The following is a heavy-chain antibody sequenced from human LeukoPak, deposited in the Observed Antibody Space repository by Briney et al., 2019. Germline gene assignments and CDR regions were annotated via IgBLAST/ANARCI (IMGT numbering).Heavy chain of an antibody. CDR1: GGSISSHY. D-gene: IGHD4-17*01. CDR3: ARGAAFYGRYYYYYMDV. V-gene: IGHV4-59*11. CDR2: IYYSGST. Sequence: SETLSLTCTVSGGSISSHYWSWIRQPPGKGLEWIGYIYYSGSTNYSPSLKSRVTISVDTSKNQFPLKLSSVTAADTAVYYCARGAAFYGRYYYYYMDVWGKGTTVTVSS. J-gene: IGHJ6*03.